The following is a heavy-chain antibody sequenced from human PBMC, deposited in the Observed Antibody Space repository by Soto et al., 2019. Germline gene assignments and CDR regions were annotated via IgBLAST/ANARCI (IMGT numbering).Heavy chain of an antibody. D-gene: IGHD2-15*01. J-gene: IGHJ4*02. CDR2: IIPIFGTA. V-gene: IGHV1-69*13. Sequence: SVKVSCKASGGTFSSYAISWVRQAPGQGLEWMGGIIPIFGTANYAQKFQGRVTITADESTSTAYMELSSLRSEDTAVYYCARDADRCSGGSCYWDYWGQGTLVTVSS. CDR1: GGTFSSYA. CDR3: ARDADRCSGGSCYWDY.